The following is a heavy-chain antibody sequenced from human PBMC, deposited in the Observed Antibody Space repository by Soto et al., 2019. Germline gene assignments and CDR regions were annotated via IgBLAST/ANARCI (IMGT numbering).Heavy chain of an antibody. CDR2: IYYTGRP. CDR1: GLSISSHSNY. V-gene: IGHV4-31*03. Sequence: SETLSLTCTVSGLSISSHSNYWSWIRQHPGKGLEWIGDIYYTGRPNYNPSLQSRLSMSVDTSENQFSLKLSSLTAADTAVYFCARGNPIFDSGGLDFDYWGPGILVTVSS. CDR3: ARGNPIFDSGGLDFDY. J-gene: IGHJ4*02. D-gene: IGHD2-15*01.